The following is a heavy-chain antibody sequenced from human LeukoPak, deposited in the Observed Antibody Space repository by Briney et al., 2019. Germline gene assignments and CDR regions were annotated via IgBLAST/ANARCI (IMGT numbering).Heavy chain of an antibody. CDR2: IDYSGRT. CDR1: GDSSSSSIYY. CDR3: AREYTLYRSGWCGYFDL. Sequence: SETLSLTCAVSGDSSSSSIYYWGWIRQPPGKGLEWIGSIDYSGRTYYNPSLKSRATISLDTSKNQFSLKLTSVTAADTAVYYCAREYTLYRSGWCGYFDLWGRGTLVTVSS. J-gene: IGHJ2*01. D-gene: IGHD6-19*01. V-gene: IGHV4-39*07.